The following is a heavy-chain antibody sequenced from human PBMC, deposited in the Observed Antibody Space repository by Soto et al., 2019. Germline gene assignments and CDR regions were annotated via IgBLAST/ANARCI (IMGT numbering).Heavy chain of an antibody. D-gene: IGHD2-21*02. Sequence: GASVNVYCKASGYSFTIYGISWGRQAPGQGLEWMGWISAYNGNTNYAQKFQGRVTITADEFTSTTYMELSSLRSEDTAVYFCARPKYCGGDCYSGFDYWGQGTLVTVSS. V-gene: IGHV1-18*01. J-gene: IGHJ4*02. CDR3: ARPKYCGGDCYSGFDY. CDR2: ISAYNGNT. CDR1: GYSFTIYG.